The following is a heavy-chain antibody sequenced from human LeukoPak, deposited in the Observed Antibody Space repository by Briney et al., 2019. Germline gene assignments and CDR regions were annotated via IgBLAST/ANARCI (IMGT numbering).Heavy chain of an antibody. V-gene: IGHV1-2*02. D-gene: IGHD4-17*01. CDR3: VRIYYGPDY. CDR2: INPNNGVT. Sequence: GASVKVSCKASGYIFTAHYIHWVRQAPGQGLEGMGWINPNNGVTNYAQKFQGRVTMTRDTSITTAYMELSSLRSGDTAVYYCVRIYYGPDYWGQGTLVTVSS. CDR1: GYIFTAHY. J-gene: IGHJ4*02.